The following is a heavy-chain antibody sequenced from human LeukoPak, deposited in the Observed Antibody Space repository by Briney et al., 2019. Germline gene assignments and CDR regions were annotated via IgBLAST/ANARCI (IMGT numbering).Heavy chain of an antibody. CDR2: IYSGGST. J-gene: IGHJ4*02. V-gene: IGHV3-53*01. Sequence: GGSLRLSCAASGFTVSSNYMSCVRQAPGKGLEWGSVIYSGGSTYYTDSVKGRFTISRDNSKNTLYLQMNSLRAEDTAVYHCARAYCGGDCYWYYFDYWGQGTLVTVSS. D-gene: IGHD2-21*02. CDR1: GFTVSSNY. CDR3: ARAYCGGDCYWYYFDY.